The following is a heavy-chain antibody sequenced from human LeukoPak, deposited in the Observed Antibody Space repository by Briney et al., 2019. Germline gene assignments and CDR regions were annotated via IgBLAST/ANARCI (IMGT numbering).Heavy chain of an antibody. CDR1: GGSISSSSYY. J-gene: IGHJ4*02. CDR3: ASLFPYYDFWSGYPSGY. Sequence: SETLSLTCTVSGGSISSSSYYWGWIRQPPGKGLEWIGSIYYSGSTYYNPSLKSRVTISVDTSKNQFSLKLSSVTAADTAVYYCASLFPYYDFWSGYPSGYWGQGTLVTVSS. V-gene: IGHV4-39*01. CDR2: IYYSGST. D-gene: IGHD3-3*01.